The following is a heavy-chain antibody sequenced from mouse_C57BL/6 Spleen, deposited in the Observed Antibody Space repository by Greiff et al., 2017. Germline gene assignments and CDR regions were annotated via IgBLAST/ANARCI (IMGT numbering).Heavy chain of an antibody. V-gene: IGHV1-82*01. CDR2: IYPGDGDT. CDR1: GYAFSSSW. Sequence: VQGVESGPELVKPGASVKISCKASGYAFSSSWMNWVKQRPGKGLEWIGRIYPGDGDTNYNGKFKGKATLTADKSSSTAYMQLSSLTSEDSAVYFCARRDWGDYFDYWGQGTTLTVSS. J-gene: IGHJ2*01. D-gene: IGHD4-1*01. CDR3: ARRDWGDYFDY.